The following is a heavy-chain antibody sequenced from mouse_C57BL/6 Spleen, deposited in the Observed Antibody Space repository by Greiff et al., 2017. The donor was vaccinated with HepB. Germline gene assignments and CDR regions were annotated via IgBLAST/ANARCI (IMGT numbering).Heavy chain of an antibody. CDR1: GFNIKDYY. Sequence: VQLKESGAELVKPGASVKLSCTASGFNIKDYYMHWVKQRTEQGLEWIGRIDPEDGETKYAPKFQGKATITADTSSNTAYRQLSSLTSEDTSVYYCALLSDTVVEFSPYYVDDWGNGTTLTVAS. V-gene: IGHV14-2*01. J-gene: IGHJ2*01. D-gene: IGHD1-1*01. CDR2: IDPEDGET. CDR3: ALLSDTVVEFSPYYVDD.